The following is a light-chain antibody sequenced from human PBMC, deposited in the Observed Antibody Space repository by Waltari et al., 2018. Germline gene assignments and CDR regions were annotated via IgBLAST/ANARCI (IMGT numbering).Light chain of an antibody. CDR2: VNSDGSH. CDR3: QTGGDGTWV. J-gene: IGLJ3*02. V-gene: IGLV4-69*01. CDR1: SGHSSNV. Sequence: QLVLTQSPSASASLGASVKLTCTLSSGHSSNVIAWLQKRPEKGPRYLMKVNSDGSHNKGDEIPDRFSGSSSGAERYLTSSSLQSEDEADYYCQTGGDGTWVFGGGTKLTVL.